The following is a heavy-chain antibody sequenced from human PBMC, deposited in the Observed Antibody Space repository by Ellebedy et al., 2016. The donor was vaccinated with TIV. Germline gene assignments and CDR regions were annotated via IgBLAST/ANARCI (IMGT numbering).Heavy chain of an antibody. D-gene: IGHD6-19*01. V-gene: IGHV3-30*04. CDR3: ARDPYSSGWSAIGYFDL. J-gene: IGHJ4*02. CDR1: GFVFSGYT. Sequence: GESLKISCAASGFVFSGYTMWWVRQTPGKGLEWVAVTSFDGKNKHYADPVKGRFTISRDNSQNTLYLLMHSLRDEDTAVYYCARDPYSSGWSAIGYFDLWGQGALVTVSS. CDR2: TSFDGKNK.